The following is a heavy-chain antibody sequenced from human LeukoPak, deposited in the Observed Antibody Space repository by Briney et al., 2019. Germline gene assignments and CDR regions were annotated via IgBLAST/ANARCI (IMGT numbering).Heavy chain of an antibody. CDR2: INTNTGNP. D-gene: IGHD5-24*01. Sequence: ASVKVSCKSSGYTFTTYAMIWVRQAPGQGLEYMGWINTNTGNPTYAQAFTGRFVFSLDTPVTTTYLQINTLKTEDTAVYYCARRSRDGHPKLSYWGQGTLVTVSS. J-gene: IGHJ4*02. CDR1: GYTFTTYA. V-gene: IGHV7-4-1*02. CDR3: ARRSRDGHPKLSY.